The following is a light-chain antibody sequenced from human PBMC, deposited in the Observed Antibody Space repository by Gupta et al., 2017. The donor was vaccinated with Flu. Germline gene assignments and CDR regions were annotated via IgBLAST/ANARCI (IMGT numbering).Light chain of an antibody. V-gene: IGLV1-44*01. CDR1: SSNIGSNT. CDR2: SNN. CDR3: AAWDASLNGVV. J-gene: IGLJ3*02. Sequence: QSVLTQPPSASGTPGQRVTISCSGGSSNIGSNTVNWYQQLPGTAPKLLIYSNNQRPSGVPDRFSGSKSGTSASVAISGLQSEDEADYFCAAWDASLNGVVFGGGTRLTVL.